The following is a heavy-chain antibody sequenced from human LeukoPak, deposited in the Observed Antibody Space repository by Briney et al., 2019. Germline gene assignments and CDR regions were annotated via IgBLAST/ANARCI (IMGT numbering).Heavy chain of an antibody. CDR3: ARDLSGSSWYSEYFQH. CDR1: GYTFTSYA. D-gene: IGHD6-13*01. V-gene: IGHV1-3*01. CDR2: INAGNGNT. Sequence: GASVNVSCKASGYTFTSYAMHWVRQAPGQRLEWMGWINAGNGNTKYSQKFQGRVTITRDTSASTAYMELSSLRSEDTAVYYCARDLSGSSWYSEYFQHWGQGTLVTVSS. J-gene: IGHJ1*01.